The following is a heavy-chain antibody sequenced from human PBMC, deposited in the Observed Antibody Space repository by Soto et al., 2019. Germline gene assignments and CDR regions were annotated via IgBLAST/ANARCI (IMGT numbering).Heavy chain of an antibody. J-gene: IGHJ4*02. D-gene: IGHD6-6*01. CDR1: GFTFSSYS. Sequence: GSLRLSCAASGFTFSSYSMNWVRQAPGKGLEWVSSISSSSSYIYYADSVKGRFTISRDNAKNSLYLQMNSLRAEDTAVYYCAREGEYSSSMDYWGQGTLVTVSS. CDR2: ISSSSSYI. V-gene: IGHV3-21*01. CDR3: AREGEYSSSMDY.